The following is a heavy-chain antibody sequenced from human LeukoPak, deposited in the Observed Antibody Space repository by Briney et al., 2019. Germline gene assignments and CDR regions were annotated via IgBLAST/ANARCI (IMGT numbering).Heavy chain of an antibody. Sequence: SETLSLTCTVSGGSISYYYWSWIRQSPGKGLEWIGYIYYSGTTNYNPSLKSRVTISVDTSKNEFSLQLRSVTAADTAVYYCAREDPQTTVPEGMDVWGQGTTVTVSS. CDR3: AREDPQTTVPEGMDV. V-gene: IGHV4-59*01. CDR1: GGSISYYY. D-gene: IGHD4-17*01. CDR2: IYYSGTT. J-gene: IGHJ6*02.